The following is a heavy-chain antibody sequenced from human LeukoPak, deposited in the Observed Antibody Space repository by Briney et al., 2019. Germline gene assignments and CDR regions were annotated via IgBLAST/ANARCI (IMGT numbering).Heavy chain of an antibody. CDR2: IIPIFGTA. V-gene: IGHV1-69*05. J-gene: IGHJ3*02. CDR1: GGTFSSYA. Sequence: ASVKVSCKASGGTFSSYAISWVRQAPGQGLEWMGGIIPIFGTANYAQKFQGRVTITTDESTSTAYMELSSLRSEDTAVYYCARDNAPRSSSTSDAFDIWGQGTMVTVSS. D-gene: IGHD2-2*01. CDR3: ARDNAPRSSSTSDAFDI.